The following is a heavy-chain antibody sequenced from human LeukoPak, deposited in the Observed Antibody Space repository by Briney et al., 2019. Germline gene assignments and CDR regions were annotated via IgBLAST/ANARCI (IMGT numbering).Heavy chain of an antibody. V-gene: IGHV3-21*04. CDR1: GFTFSSYS. J-gene: IGHJ5*02. D-gene: IGHD6-19*01. CDR3: AKAPYSSGRYNWFDP. CDR2: ISSSSSYI. Sequence: GGSLRLSCAASGFTFSSYSMNWVRQAPGKGLEWVSSISSSSSYIYYADSVKGRFTISRDNAKNSLYLQMNSLRAEDTALYYCAKAPYSSGRYNWFDPWGQGTLVTVSS.